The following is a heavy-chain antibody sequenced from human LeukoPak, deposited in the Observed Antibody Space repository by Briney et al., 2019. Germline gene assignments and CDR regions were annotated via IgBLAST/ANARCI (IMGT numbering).Heavy chain of an antibody. V-gene: IGHV1-69*04. D-gene: IGHD3-3*01. CDR3: ATGASSITIFARHFDY. J-gene: IGHJ4*02. CDR1: GGTFSSYA. CDR2: IIPILGIA. Sequence: GASVKVSCKASGGTFSSYAISWVRQAPGQGLEWMGRIIPILGIANYAQKFQGRVTITADKSTSTAYMELSSLRSEDTAVYYCATGASSITIFARHFDYWGQGTLVTVSS.